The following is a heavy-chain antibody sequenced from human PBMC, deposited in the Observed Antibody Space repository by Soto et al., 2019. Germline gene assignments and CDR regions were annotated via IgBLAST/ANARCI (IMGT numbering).Heavy chain of an antibody. V-gene: IGHV1-3*01. D-gene: IGHD4-17*01. CDR3: ARGASSVTTFYFDL. J-gene: IGHJ2*01. Sequence: QVQVVQSGAEVKKPGASVKVSCKASGYTFTSYAMHWVRQAPGQRLEWMGWINPGNGNTKNSQKFQGRVTITRDTFASTAYMELSSLRSEAPSVYSCARGASSVTTFYFDLWGRGTLVTVSS. CDR2: INPGNGNT. CDR1: GYTFTSYA.